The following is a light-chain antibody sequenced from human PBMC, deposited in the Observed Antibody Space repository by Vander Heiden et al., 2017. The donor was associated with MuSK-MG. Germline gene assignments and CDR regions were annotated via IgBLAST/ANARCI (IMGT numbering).Light chain of an antibody. Sequence: EIVLTQSPGILSLSPGERATLSFRASQSVTNAYLAWYQQKPGQAPRLLIYGASRRATGIPDRFSGSGSGTDFTLTINRLDPEDFAVYYCQQYGNSPLYIFGQGTKLEIK. CDR3: QQYGNSPLYI. CDR2: GAS. J-gene: IGKJ2*01. CDR1: QSVTNAY. V-gene: IGKV3-20*01.